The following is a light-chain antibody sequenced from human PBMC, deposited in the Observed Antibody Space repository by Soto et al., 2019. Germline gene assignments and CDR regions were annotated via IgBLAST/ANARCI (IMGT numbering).Light chain of an antibody. CDR3: AAWDDNLNGPL. J-gene: IGLJ3*02. CDR1: NSNIGRYS. V-gene: IGLV1-44*01. CDR2: SDD. Sequence: QSALTQPPSLSGTPGQRVTISWSGSNSNIGRYSVNWYQHFPGTAPKILIYSDDERPSRVPDRFSGSKSGTSASLAISGLQSEDEAEYYCAAWDDNLNGPLFGGGTKLTVL.